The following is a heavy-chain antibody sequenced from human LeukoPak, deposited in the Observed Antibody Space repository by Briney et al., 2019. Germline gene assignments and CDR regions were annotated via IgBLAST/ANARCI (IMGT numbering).Heavy chain of an antibody. CDR3: ARGVVQPPDAFDI. Sequence: GGSLRLSCAASGFTFSSYAMSWVRQAPGKGLEWVSSISSSSSYIYYADSVKGRFTISRDNAKNSLYLQMNSLRAEDTAVYYCARGVVQPPDAFDIWGQGTMVTVSS. CDR2: ISSSSSYI. J-gene: IGHJ3*02. V-gene: IGHV3-21*01. CDR1: GFTFSSYA. D-gene: IGHD1-1*01.